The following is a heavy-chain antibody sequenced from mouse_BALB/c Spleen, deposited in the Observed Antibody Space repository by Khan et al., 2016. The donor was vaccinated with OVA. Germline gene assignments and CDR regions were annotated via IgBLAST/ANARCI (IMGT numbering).Heavy chain of an antibody. V-gene: IGHV1-4*01. J-gene: IGHJ2*01. CDR3: VRIPGPPYLFDF. CDR2: ICPSSGYT. Sequence: VQLQESGAELARPGASVKMSCKASGYTFTNYTMHWVNQRPGQGLEWIGYICPSSGYTDNNQKFKDKATLNADKYSSTGYIQLTSLTSDDSTVYYCVRIPGPPYLFDFWGQGNTLPGSS. CDR1: GYTFTNYT.